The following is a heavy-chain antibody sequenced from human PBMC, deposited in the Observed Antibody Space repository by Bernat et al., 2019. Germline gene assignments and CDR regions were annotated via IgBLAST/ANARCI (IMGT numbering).Heavy chain of an antibody. V-gene: IGHV4-39*01. CDR2: IYHYGTT. CDR1: DDSISSTSNY. Sequence: QLQLQEWGPGLVKPSETLSLTCIVSDDSISSTSNYWAWIRQVPGEGLEWIGSIYHYGTTYYNASLKSRVTISIDSSKRQFSLKLNSVTAADTAVYHCARQSLVSGRSRLAWFDPWGQGTLVTVSP. J-gene: IGHJ5*02. D-gene: IGHD1-26*01. CDR3: ARQSLVSGRSRLAWFDP.